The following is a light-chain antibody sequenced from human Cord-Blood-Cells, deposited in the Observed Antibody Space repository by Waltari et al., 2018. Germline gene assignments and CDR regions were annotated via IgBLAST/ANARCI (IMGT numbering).Light chain of an antibody. V-gene: IGLV2-11*02. CDR2: DVS. J-gene: IGLJ3*02. CDR3: CSYAGSYTWV. Sequence: QSDLTPPRSVSGCTGQSVTISRNGTSSDGGGFNYVCWYQQHPGKAPKLMIYDVSKRPAGVPDRFSGSKSGNTASLTISGLQAEDEADYSCCSYAGSYTWVFGGGTKLTVL. CDR1: SSDGGGFNY.